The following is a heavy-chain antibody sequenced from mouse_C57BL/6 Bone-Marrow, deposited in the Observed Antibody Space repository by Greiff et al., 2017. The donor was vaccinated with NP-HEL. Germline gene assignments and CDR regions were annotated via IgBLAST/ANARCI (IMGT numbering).Heavy chain of an antibody. V-gene: IGHV1-54*01. D-gene: IGHD2-3*01. CDR2: INPGSGGT. CDR3: ARIWGLLRFFAY. J-gene: IGHJ3*01. CDR1: GYAFTNYL. Sequence: QVQLKQSGAELVRPGTSVKVSCKASGYAFTNYLIEWVKQRPGQGLEWIGVINPGSGGTNYNEKFKGKATLTADKSSSTAYMQLSSLTSEDSAVYFCARIWGLLRFFAYWGQGTLVTVSA.